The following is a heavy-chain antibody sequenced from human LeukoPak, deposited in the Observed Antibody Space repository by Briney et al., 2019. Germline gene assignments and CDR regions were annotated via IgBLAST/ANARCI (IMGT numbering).Heavy chain of an antibody. D-gene: IGHD1-20*01. V-gene: IGHV4-38-2*02. CDR2: IYHSGST. Sequence: SETLSLTCTVSGYSISNGYYWGWIRQPPGKGLEWIASIYHSGSTYHNPSLKSRVTISVDTSKNQLSLKLSSVTATDTAVYYCARTGSKGITADWFDPWGQGTLVTVSS. CDR3: ARTGSKGITADWFDP. CDR1: GYSISNGYY. J-gene: IGHJ5*02.